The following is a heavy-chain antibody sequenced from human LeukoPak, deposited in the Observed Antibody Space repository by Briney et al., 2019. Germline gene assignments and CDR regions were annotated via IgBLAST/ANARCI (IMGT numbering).Heavy chain of an antibody. CDR2: IYYSGST. CDR3: ARAHADY. Sequence: SSETLSLTCTVSGGSISSYYWSWIRQPPGKGVEWIGYIYYSGSTNYNPSLKSRVTISVDTSKNQFSLKLSSVTAADTAVYYCARAHADYWGQGTLVTVSS. J-gene: IGHJ4*02. CDR1: GGSISSYY. V-gene: IGHV4-59*01.